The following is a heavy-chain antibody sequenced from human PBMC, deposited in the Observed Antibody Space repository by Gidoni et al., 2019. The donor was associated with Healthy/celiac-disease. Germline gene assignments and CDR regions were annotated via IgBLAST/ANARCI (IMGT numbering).Heavy chain of an antibody. Sequence: QVQLVESGGGVVQPGRSLRLSCAASGFTFSSYGMHWVRQAPGKGLEWVAVISYDGSNKYYADSVKGRFTISRDNSKNTLYLQMNSLRAEDTAVYYCAKGLGITMILDAFDIWGQGTMVTVSS. J-gene: IGHJ3*02. CDR2: ISYDGSNK. D-gene: IGHD3-22*01. CDR1: GFTFSSYG. V-gene: IGHV3-30*18. CDR3: AKGLGITMILDAFDI.